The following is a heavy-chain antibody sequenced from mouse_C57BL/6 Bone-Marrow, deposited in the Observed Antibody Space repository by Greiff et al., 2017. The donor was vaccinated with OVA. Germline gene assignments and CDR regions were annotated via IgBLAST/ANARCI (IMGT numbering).Heavy chain of an antibody. V-gene: IGHV14-4*01. CDR1: GFNIKDDY. Sequence: EVQLQQSGAELVRPGASVKLSCTASGFNIKDDYMHWVKQRPEQGLEWIGWIDPENGDTEYASKFQGKATITADTSSNTAYLQLSSLTSEDTAVYYCTTWRGSNFFRYYAMDYWGQGTSVTVSS. D-gene: IGHD2-5*01. CDR2: IDPENGDT. J-gene: IGHJ4*01. CDR3: TTWRGSNFFRYYAMDY.